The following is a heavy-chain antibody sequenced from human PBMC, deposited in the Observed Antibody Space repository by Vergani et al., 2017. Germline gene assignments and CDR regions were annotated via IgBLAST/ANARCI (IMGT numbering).Heavy chain of an antibody. CDR1: GFSLSTSGVG. J-gene: IGHJ4*02. D-gene: IGHD3-16*01. V-gene: IGHV2-5*01. Sequence: QITLKESGPTLVKPTQTLTLTCTFSGFSLSTSGVGVGWIRQPPGKALEWLALIYWNDDKRYSPSLKSRLSITKDTSKNQVVLTMTNMDPVDTATYYCAHRQRLIGGFDYWGQGTLVTVSS. CDR3: AHRQRLIGGFDY. CDR2: IYWNDDK.